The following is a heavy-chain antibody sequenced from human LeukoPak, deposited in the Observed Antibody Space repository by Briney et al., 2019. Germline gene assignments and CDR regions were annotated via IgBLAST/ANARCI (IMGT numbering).Heavy chain of an antibody. Sequence: PGGSLRLSCAAFGFTFSSYAMTWVRQAPGKGLEWVAVISYDGTDNYYADSVKGRFTISRDNSKNTLFLQMNSLRPEDTAAYYCAIGGGSSTWYEGYLQHWGQGTLITVSS. CDR3: AIGGGSSTWYEGYLQH. J-gene: IGHJ1*01. CDR2: ISYDGTDN. V-gene: IGHV3-30-3*01. D-gene: IGHD6-13*01. CDR1: GFTFSSYA.